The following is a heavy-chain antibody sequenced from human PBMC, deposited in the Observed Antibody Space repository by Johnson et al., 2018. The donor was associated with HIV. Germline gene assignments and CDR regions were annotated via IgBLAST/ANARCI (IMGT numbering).Heavy chain of an antibody. V-gene: IGHV3-23*04. CDR2: ISGSGVST. CDR1: GFTFSSYA. J-gene: IGHJ3*02. D-gene: IGHD5-24*01. Sequence: VQLVESGGGVVQPGRSLRLSCAASGFTFSSYAMSWVRQAPGKGLEWVSAISGSGVSTYYADSVKGRFTLSRDNSKNTLYLQMNSLRAEDTAVYYCAKDQGIEMAGYDGFDIWGQGTMVTVSS. CDR3: AKDQGIEMAGYDGFDI.